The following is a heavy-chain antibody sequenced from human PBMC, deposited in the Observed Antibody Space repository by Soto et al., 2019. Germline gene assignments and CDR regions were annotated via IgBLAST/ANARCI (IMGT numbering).Heavy chain of an antibody. CDR3: ARGRWFGELAQYYFDY. CDR1: GGSISSYY. V-gene: IGHV4-59*01. CDR2: IYYTGST. Sequence: SETLSLTCTVSGGSISSYYWSWIRQPPGKGLEWIGYIYYTGSTNYNPSLKSRVTISVDTSKNHFSLKLSSVTAADTAVYYCARGRWFGELAQYYFDYWGQGTLVTVSS. J-gene: IGHJ4*02. D-gene: IGHD3-10*01.